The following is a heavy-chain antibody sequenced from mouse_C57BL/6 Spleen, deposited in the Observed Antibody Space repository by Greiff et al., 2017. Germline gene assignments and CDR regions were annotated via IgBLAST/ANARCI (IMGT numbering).Heavy chain of an antibody. V-gene: IGHV1-22*01. CDR2: INPNNGGP. CDR3: ARSDGYVWVAY. J-gene: IGHJ3*01. Sequence: VQLQQSGPELVKPGASVKMSCQASGYTFPDYNMHWVKQRHGKSLEWIGYINPNNGGPSYNQKFKGTATLTVNKSSSTADMERSRLTQEDSAGYYCARSDGYVWVAYWGKGTLVTVSA. CDR1: GYTFPDYN. D-gene: IGHD2-2*01.